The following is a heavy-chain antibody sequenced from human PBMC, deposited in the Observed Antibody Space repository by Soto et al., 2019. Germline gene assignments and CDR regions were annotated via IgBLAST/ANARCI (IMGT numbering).Heavy chain of an antibody. J-gene: IGHJ4*02. CDR3: AKSLYGDYSPLFDY. V-gene: IGHV3-9*01. Sequence: EVQLVESGGGLVQPGRSLRLSCAASGFTFDDYAMHWVRQAPGKGLEWVSGISWNSGSIGYADSVKGRFTIARDNAKNSLYLQMNSLRAEDTALYYCAKSLYGDYSPLFDYWGQGTLVTVSS. D-gene: IGHD4-17*01. CDR2: ISWNSGSI. CDR1: GFTFDDYA.